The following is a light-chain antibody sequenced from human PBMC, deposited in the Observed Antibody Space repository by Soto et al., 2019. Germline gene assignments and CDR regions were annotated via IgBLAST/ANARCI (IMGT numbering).Light chain of an antibody. V-gene: IGLV2-14*01. Sequence: QSALTQPASVSGSPGQSITISCTGTSDDIGANNYVSWYQHHPGKAPKILIYEAANRPSGISHRFSGSKSGNTASLTISGLQAEDEADYFCTSYTSASTLVFSGGTKVTVL. CDR3: TSYTSASTLV. J-gene: IGLJ2*01. CDR1: SDDIGANNY. CDR2: EAA.